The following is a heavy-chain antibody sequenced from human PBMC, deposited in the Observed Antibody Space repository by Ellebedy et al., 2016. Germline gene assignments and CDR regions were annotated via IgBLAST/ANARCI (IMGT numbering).Heavy chain of an antibody. CDR2: IIPILGIA. D-gene: IGHD2-15*01. CDR3: ARKNYCSGGSCYNDNWFDP. J-gene: IGHJ5*02. V-gene: IGHV1-69*02. Sequence: SVKVSCXASGYTFTAYYMHWLRQAPGQGLEWMGRIIPILGIANYAQKFQGRVTITADKSTSTAYMELSSLRSEDTAVYYCARKNYCSGGSCYNDNWFDPWGQGTLVTVSS. CDR1: GYTFTAYY.